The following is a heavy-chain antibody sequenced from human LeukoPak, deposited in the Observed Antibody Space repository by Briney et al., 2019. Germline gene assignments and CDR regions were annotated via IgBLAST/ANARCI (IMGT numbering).Heavy chain of an antibody. V-gene: IGHV3-23*01. J-gene: IGHJ5*02. CDR2: ISGSGGST. Sequence: GGSLRLSCAASGFTFSSYAMSWVRQAPGKGLEWVSAISGSGGSTYYADSVEGRFTISRDNSKNTLYLQMNSLRAEDTAVYYCAKDLYSSGWYQDSSGAWGQGTLVTVSS. D-gene: IGHD6-19*01. CDR3: AKDLYSSGWYQDSSGA. CDR1: GFTFSSYA.